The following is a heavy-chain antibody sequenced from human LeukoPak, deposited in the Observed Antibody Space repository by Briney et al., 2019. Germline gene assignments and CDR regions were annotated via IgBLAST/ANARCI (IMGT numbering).Heavy chain of an antibody. CDR3: ARGSYGDYPDDAFDI. Sequence: ASVKVSCKASGYTFTSYAMNWVRQAPGQGLEWMGWMNPNSGNTGYAQKFQGRVTMTRNTSISTAYMELSSLRSEDTAVYYCARGSYGDYPDDAFDIWGQGTMVTVSS. CDR2: MNPNSGNT. V-gene: IGHV1-8*02. D-gene: IGHD4-17*01. CDR1: GYTFTSYA. J-gene: IGHJ3*02.